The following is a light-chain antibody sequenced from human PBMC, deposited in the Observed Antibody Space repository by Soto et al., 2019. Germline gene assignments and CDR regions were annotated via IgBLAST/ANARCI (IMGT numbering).Light chain of an antibody. CDR1: RSVSDTL. Sequence: EIVLTQSPGTLSLSPGERATLSCRADRSVSDTLLTWFQQKPGQAPRLLIFGASSRATGTPDRFSGSGSGTDFTLTISRLEPEDFAVYYCQQYGSSPPWTFGQGTEVEIK. CDR3: QQYGSSPPWT. J-gene: IGKJ1*01. V-gene: IGKV3-20*01. CDR2: GAS.